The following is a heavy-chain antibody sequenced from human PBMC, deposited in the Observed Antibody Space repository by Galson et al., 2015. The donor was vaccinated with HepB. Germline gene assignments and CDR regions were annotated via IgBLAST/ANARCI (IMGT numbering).Heavy chain of an antibody. CDR1: GFTFSSYA. D-gene: IGHD2-2*01. Sequence: SLRLSCAASGFTFSSYAMSWVRQAPGKGLEWVSAISGSGGSTYYADSVKGRFTISRDNSKNTLYLQMNSLRAEDTAVYYCAKELGLYCSSTSCQELFYDYWGQGTLVTDSS. CDR2: ISGSGGST. CDR3: AKELGLYCSSTSCQELFYDY. V-gene: IGHV3-23*01. J-gene: IGHJ4*02.